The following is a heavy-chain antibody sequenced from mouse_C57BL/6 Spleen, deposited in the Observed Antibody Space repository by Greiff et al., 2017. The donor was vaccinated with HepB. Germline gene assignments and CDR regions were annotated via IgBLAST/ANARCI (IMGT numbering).Heavy chain of an antibody. CDR1: GFTFSSYA. CDR2: ISDGGSYT. J-gene: IGHJ2*01. CDR3: ARDVYYGSSYYFDY. D-gene: IGHD1-1*01. V-gene: IGHV5-4*01. Sequence: EVQGVESGGGLVKPGGSLKLSCAASGFTFSSYAMSWVRQTPEKRLEWVATISDGGSYTYYPDNVKGRFTISRDNAKNNLYLQMSHLKSEDTAMYYCARDVYYGSSYYFDYWGQGTTLTVSS.